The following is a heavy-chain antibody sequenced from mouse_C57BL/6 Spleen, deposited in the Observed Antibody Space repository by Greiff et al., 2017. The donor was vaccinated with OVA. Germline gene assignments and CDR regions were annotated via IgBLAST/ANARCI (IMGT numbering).Heavy chain of an antibody. J-gene: IGHJ4*01. CDR2: IWSGGST. CDR1: GFSLTSYG. V-gene: IGHV2-2*01. D-gene: IGHD2-4*01. CDR3: ARTHRDYDGSLAMDY. Sequence: QVQLKQSGPGLVQPSQSLSITCTVSGFSLTSYGVHWVRQSPGKGLEWLGVIWSGGSTDYNAAFISSMSISKDNSKSLVFLKMNRLQADDTAIYYCARTHRDYDGSLAMDYWGQGTSVTVSS.